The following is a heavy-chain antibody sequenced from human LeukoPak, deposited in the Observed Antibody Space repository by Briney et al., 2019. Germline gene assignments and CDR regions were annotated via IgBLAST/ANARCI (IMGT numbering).Heavy chain of an antibody. D-gene: IGHD3-16*01. CDR2: IIPIFGTA. Sequence: SVKVSCKASGYTFTGYYMHWVRQAPGQGLEWMGGIIPIFGTANYAQKFQGRVTITADKSTSTAYMELSSLRSDDTAVYYCARNWGAGHPINFDYWGQGTLVTVSS. CDR1: GYTFTGYY. CDR3: ARNWGAGHPINFDY. V-gene: IGHV1-69*06. J-gene: IGHJ4*02.